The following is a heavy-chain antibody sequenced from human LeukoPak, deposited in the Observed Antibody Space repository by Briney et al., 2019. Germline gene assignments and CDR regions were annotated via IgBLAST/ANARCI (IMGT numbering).Heavy chain of an antibody. CDR3: AKGTQVLYFYYMDV. Sequence: GGSLRLSCAASGFTFSSYAMSWVRQAPGKGLEWVSAISGSGGSTYYADSVKGQFTISRDNSKNTLLLQMNSLRAEDTALYYCAKGTQVLYFYYMDVWGKGTTVTVSS. CDR2: ISGSGGST. V-gene: IGHV3-23*01. D-gene: IGHD2-8*01. J-gene: IGHJ6*03. CDR1: GFTFSSYA.